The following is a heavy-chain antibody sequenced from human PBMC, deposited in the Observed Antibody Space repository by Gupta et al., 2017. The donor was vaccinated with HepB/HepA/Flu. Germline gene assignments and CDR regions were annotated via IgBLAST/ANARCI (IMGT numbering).Heavy chain of an antibody. CDR3: ARDHFDDYDHSDGY. V-gene: IGHV1-69*04. J-gene: IGHJ4*02. CDR2: TIPRLDKA. CDR1: GDTFSKYA. Sequence: QVQLVQSGAEVKKPGPSVKVSCKASGDTFSKYAISWVRQAPGQGLEWMGRTIPRLDKASYGEKFQGRVTISADKSTSTAYMELSSLRSEDTAVYYCARDHFDDYDHSDGYWGQGTLVIVSS. D-gene: IGHD4-17*01.